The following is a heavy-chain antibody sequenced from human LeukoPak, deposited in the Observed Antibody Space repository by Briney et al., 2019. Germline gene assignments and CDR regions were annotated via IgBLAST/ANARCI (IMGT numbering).Heavy chain of an antibody. J-gene: IGHJ5*02. D-gene: IGHD3-10*01. CDR1: GFTFSSYW. Sequence: GGSLRLSCAASGFTFSSYWMSWVRQAPGKGLEWVGFIRSKAYGGTTEYAASVKGRFTISRDDSKSIAYLQMNSLKTEDTAVYYCTFPYYGSGSYYWFDPWGQGTLVTVSS. V-gene: IGHV3-49*04. CDR3: TFPYYGSGSYYWFDP. CDR2: IRSKAYGGTT.